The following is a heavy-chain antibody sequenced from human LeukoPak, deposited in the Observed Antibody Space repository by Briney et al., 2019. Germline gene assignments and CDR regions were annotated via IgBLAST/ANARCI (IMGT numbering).Heavy chain of an antibody. V-gene: IGHV4-59*01. Sequence: SETLSLTCTVSGCSISSYYWSWIRQPPGKGLEWIGYIYYSGSTNYNPSLKSRVTISVDTTKNQFFVKLNSVTSADAATYYCARGHDYYGWGRQSWYDPWGQGTPVTVSS. CDR2: IYYSGST. J-gene: IGHJ5*02. CDR3: ARGHDYYGWGRQSWYDP. D-gene: IGHD3-10*01. CDR1: GCSISSYY.